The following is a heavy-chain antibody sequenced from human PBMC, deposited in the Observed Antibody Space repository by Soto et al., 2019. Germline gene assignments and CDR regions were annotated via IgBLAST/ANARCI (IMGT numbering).Heavy chain of an antibody. CDR2: INHSGST. CDR3: ARARGYCSGGSCYNWFDP. J-gene: IGHJ5*02. Sequence: PSETLCLTCAVVGGSFSDYYWSWIRQPPGKGLEWIGEINHSGSTNYNPSLKSRVTISVDTSKNQFSLKLSSVTAADTAVYYCARARGYCSGGSCYNWFDPWGQGALVTVPS. CDR1: GGSFSDYY. V-gene: IGHV4-34*01. D-gene: IGHD2-15*01.